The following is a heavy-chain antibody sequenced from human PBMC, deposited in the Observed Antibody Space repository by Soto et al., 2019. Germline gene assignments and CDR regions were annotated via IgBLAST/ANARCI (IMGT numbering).Heavy chain of an antibody. CDR2: INAGNGNT. CDR1: GYTFTSYA. Sequence: GASVKVSCKASGYTFTSYAMHWVRQAPGQRLEWMGWINAGNGNTKYSQKFKGRVTITRDTSASTAYMELSSLRSEDTAVYYCARLRLAAAGARNSKTFHYGMDVWGQGTTVTVSS. D-gene: IGHD6-13*01. CDR3: ARLRLAAAGARNSKTFHYGMDV. V-gene: IGHV1-3*01. J-gene: IGHJ6*02.